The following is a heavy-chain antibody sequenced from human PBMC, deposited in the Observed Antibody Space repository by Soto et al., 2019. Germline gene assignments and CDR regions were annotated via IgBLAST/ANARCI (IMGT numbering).Heavy chain of an antibody. D-gene: IGHD6-19*01. CDR1: GFSLSTSGVG. CDR2: IYWDGDT. Sequence: SGPTLVNPTQTLTLTCTFSGFSLSTSGVGVGWIRQPPGKALEWLALIYWDGDTRYSPSLQGRLTVTKDTSENQVVLTMSDMGPADTATYYCAHILGGSGVTVAGCFDDWGQ. V-gene: IGHV2-5*02. J-gene: IGHJ4*02. CDR3: AHILGGSGVTVAGCFDD.